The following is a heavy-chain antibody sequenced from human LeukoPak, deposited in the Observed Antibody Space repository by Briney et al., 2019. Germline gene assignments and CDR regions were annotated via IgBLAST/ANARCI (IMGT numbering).Heavy chain of an antibody. V-gene: IGHV3-30*18. CDR2: ISYDASNK. CDR3: AKKYYYDSSGYFDY. D-gene: IGHD3-22*01. Sequence: QVGRSLRLSCAASGFTFSSYGIHWVRQAPGKGLEWVAFISYDASNKYYADSVKGRFTISRDNSKNTLYLQMNSLRAEDTAVYYCAKKYYYDSSGYFDYWGQGTLVTVSS. J-gene: IGHJ4*02. CDR1: GFTFSSYG.